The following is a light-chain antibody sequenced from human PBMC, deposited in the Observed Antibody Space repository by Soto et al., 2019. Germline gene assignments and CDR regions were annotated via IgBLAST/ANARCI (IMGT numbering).Light chain of an antibody. CDR2: EVS. J-gene: IGLJ2*01. CDR3: SSYAGSNNLV. CDR1: SSDVGGYNY. Sequence: QSVLTQPPSASGSPGQSVTISCTGTSSDVGGYNYVSWYQQHPGKAPKLMIYEVSQRPSGVPDRFSGSKSGNTASLTVSGLQAEDEADYYCSSYAGSNNLVFCGGTKLTV. V-gene: IGLV2-8*01.